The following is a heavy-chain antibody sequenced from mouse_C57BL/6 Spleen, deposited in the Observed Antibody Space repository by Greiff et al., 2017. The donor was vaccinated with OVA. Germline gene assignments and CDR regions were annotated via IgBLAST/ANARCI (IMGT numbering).Heavy chain of an antibody. J-gene: IGHJ2*01. D-gene: IGHD2-2*01. V-gene: IGHV1-42*01. CDR1: GYSFTGYY. Sequence: EVKLQESGPELVKPGASVKISCKASGYSFTGYYMNWVKQSPEKSLEWIGEINPSTGGTTYNQKFKAKATLTVDKSSSTAYMQLKSLTSEDSAVYYCARSRGYDDYWGQGTTLTVSS. CDR2: INPSTGGT. CDR3: ARSRGYDDY.